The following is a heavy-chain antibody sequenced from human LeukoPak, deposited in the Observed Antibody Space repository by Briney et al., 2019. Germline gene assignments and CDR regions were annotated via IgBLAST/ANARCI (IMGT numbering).Heavy chain of an antibody. J-gene: IGHJ4*02. D-gene: IGHD3-9*01. Sequence: GGSLRLSCAASGFTCSSYAMSWLRQAPGKGLEWVSAISGSGGSTYYADSVKGRFTISRANSKNTLYLKMNSLRAEGTAVYYCAKVRDILTGYYYPAPVFDYWGQGTLVTVSS. V-gene: IGHV3-23*01. CDR1: GFTCSSYA. CDR2: ISGSGGST. CDR3: AKVRDILTGYYYPAPVFDY.